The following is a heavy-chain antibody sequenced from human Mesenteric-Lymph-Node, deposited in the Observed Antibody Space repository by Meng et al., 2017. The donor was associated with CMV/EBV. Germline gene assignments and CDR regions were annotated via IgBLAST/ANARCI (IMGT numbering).Heavy chain of an antibody. CDR1: GVSVDDGIYY. D-gene: IGHD2-8*01. J-gene: IGHJ3*02. CDR3: AREFWCMEIAPVAFDI. CDR2: ISCIGTT. Sequence: SEPLSLTCTVSGVSVDDGIYYWNWIRQPPGKGLEWIGYISCIGTTNYNPSLKSRVTISVDTSKNQFSLKLTSVTAADTAVYYCAREFWCMEIAPVAFDIWGQGRKVTVSS. V-gene: IGHV4-61*01.